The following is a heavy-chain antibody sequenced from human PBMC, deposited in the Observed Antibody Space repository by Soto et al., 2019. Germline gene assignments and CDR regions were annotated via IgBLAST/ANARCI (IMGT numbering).Heavy chain of an antibody. CDR3: AREWGLLPSYVMNV. V-gene: IGHV4-61*03. D-gene: IGHD7-27*01. J-gene: IGHJ6*02. CDR2: ISYTGRT. Sequence: SETLSLTCIVSGNSVPSGSYYWTWLRQPPGKGLEWIGYISYTGRTKYNPSLQSRVTISVDTSKNDFSLNLSSVTAADTAVYFCAREWGLLPSYVMNVWGQGTAVSVSS. CDR1: GNSVPSGSYY.